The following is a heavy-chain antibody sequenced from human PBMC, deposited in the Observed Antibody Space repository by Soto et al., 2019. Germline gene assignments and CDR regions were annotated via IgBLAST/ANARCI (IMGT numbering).Heavy chain of an antibody. J-gene: IGHJ4*02. V-gene: IGHV4-31*03. CDR3: ARALPSHTYNGTYSPLIDN. CDR1: GGSISSGTYY. D-gene: IGHD1-20*01. CDR2: IFYSGST. Sequence: PSETLSLTCTVSGGSISSGTYYWNWIRQHPGKGLEWIGYIFYSGSTYYNPSLKSRLTMSVDTSKNQFSLKLSSVTAADTAVYFCARALPSHTYNGTYSPLIDNWGQGTLVTVSS.